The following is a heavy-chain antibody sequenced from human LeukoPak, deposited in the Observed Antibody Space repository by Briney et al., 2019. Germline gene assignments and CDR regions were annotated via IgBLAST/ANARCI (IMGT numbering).Heavy chain of an antibody. D-gene: IGHD3-9*01. CDR1: GGSISRSNYY. Sequence: SETLSLTCTVSGGSISRSNYYWGWIRQPPGKGLEWIGTLYYSGSTYYNPSLKSRVTISVDTSKNQFSLNLSSVTAADTAVYYCARLYYDILTGYLNAFDIWGQGTMVTVSS. V-gene: IGHV4-39*01. J-gene: IGHJ3*02. CDR2: LYYSGST. CDR3: ARLYYDILTGYLNAFDI.